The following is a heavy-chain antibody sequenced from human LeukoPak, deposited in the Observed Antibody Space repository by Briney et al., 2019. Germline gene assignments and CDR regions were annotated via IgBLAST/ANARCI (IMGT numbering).Heavy chain of an antibody. V-gene: IGHV4-30-4*01. CDR2: LSYAGGT. J-gene: IGHJ4*02. D-gene: IGHD6-13*01. CDR3: AIIAASGARTADY. Sequence: PSETLSLTCTVSGRSITSDDYYWAWIRQPPGKGLEWIVYLSYAGGTHYSPSLKSRVTISVATTKNQSSLILTSVTAADTAVFFCAIIAASGARTADYWGQGTLVTVSS. CDR1: GRSITSDDYY.